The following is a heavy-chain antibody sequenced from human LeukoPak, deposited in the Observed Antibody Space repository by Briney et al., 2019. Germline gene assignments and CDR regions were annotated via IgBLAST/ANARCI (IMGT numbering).Heavy chain of an antibody. J-gene: IGHJ5*02. D-gene: IGHD3-10*01. Sequence: PSETLSLTCVVSGGSISSLNWWTWVRQPPGKGLEWIGEIYHSGNINSNPSLTSRVTISLDESKNQFSLKVTSVTAADTAVYYCARTMVILKWFDPWGQGTLVTVSS. CDR1: GGSISSLNW. V-gene: IGHV4-4*02. CDR3: ARTMVILKWFDP. CDR2: IYHSGNI.